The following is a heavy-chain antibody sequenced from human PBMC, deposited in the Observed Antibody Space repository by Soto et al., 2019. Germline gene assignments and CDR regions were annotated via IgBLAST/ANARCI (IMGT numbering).Heavy chain of an antibody. Sequence: QVQLQESGPRLVSPSQTLSLTCTVSGGSISSAAYCWSWIRQSPDKGLEWIGHIYDGGTTYSSPSLKGRVTISADTSETQFSLKLSSVSAADTAVDYCARGPSGDKIDYWGQGIQVTVSS. J-gene: IGHJ4*02. CDR3: ARGPSGDKIDY. V-gene: IGHV4-30-4*01. D-gene: IGHD7-27*01. CDR2: IYDGGTT. CDR1: GGSISSAAYC.